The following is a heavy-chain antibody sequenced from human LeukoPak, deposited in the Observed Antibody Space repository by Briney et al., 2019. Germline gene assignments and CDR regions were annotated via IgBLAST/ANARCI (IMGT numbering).Heavy chain of an antibody. D-gene: IGHD2-15*01. CDR1: GYSFTSYD. V-gene: IGHV1-8*01. CDR3: ARCSDGGRKRNDF. Sequence: GASVKVSCKASGYSFTSYDIYWVRQATGQGLEWMWWMNPNSGNRGYALKFQGRVTMTMNTSITTAYMELSGLRSDDTAVYYCARCSDGGRKRNDFWGQGTLVTVSS. J-gene: IGHJ4*02. CDR2: MNPNSGNR.